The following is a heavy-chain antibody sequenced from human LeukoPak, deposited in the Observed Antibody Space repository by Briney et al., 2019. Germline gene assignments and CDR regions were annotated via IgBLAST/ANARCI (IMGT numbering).Heavy chain of an antibody. CDR1: GFTFSIYG. J-gene: IGHJ4*02. V-gene: IGHV3-23*01. CDR2: ISGGGDAT. Sequence: PGGTLRLSCAVSGFTFSIYGMSWVRQAPGKGLEWVSTISGGGDATYYADSVKGRFTISRDNSKNTLYLQMNSLRVEDTAVYYCARDSSMLRGPLVIYYFDFWGQGTLVTVSS. D-gene: IGHD3-10*01. CDR3: ARDSSMLRGPLVIYYFDF.